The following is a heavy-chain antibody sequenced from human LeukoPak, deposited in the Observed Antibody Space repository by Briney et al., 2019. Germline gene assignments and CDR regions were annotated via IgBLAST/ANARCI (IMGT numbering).Heavy chain of an antibody. Sequence: GGSLRLSCAASGFTVSSNYMSWVRQAPGKGLEWVSVIYSGGSTYYADSVKGQFTISRDNSKNTLYLQMNSLRAEDTAVYYCARDEVYCSSTSCYPDYMDVWGKGTTVTVSS. D-gene: IGHD2-2*01. CDR1: GFTVSSNY. J-gene: IGHJ6*03. CDR3: ARDEVYCSSTSCYPDYMDV. V-gene: IGHV3-66*02. CDR2: IYSGGST.